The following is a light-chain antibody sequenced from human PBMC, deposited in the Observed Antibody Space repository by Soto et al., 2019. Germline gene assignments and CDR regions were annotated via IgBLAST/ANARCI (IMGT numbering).Light chain of an antibody. Sequence: EIVLTQSPGTLSLSPGERATLSCRASQSVGSDYLAWYQQKPGQAPSLLIYHASSRATGIPDRFSGSGSGTDFTLTISRLEPEDFAEFYCQQYASSPLPFGGGTKVEIK. V-gene: IGKV3-20*01. CDR2: HAS. J-gene: IGKJ4*01. CDR1: QSVGSDY. CDR3: QQYASSPLP.